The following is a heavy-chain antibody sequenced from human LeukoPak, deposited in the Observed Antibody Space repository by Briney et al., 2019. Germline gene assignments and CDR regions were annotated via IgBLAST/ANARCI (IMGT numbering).Heavy chain of an antibody. J-gene: IGHJ6*02. CDR2: IYYSGST. D-gene: IGHD2-15*01. V-gene: IGHV4-59*08. Sequence: PSETLSLTCTVSGGSISSYYWSWIRQPPGKGLEWIGYIYYSGSTNYNPSLKSRVTISVDTSKKQFSLKLSSVTAADTAVYYCARQPGVVVAATDYYYGMDVWGQGTTVTVSS. CDR3: ARQPGVVVAATDYYYGMDV. CDR1: GGSISSYY.